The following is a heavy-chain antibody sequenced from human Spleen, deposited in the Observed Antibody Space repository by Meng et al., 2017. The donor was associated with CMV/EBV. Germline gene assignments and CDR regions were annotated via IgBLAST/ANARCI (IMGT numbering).Heavy chain of an antibody. Sequence: GGSLRLSCAASGFTFDDYAMHWVRQAPGKGLEWVSGISWNSGSIGYADSVKGRFTISRDNAKNSLYLQMNSLRAEDTALYYCAKENYDILTGYYLGAFDIWGQGTMVTVSS. CDR2: ISWNSGSI. D-gene: IGHD3-9*01. V-gene: IGHV3-9*01. CDR1: GFTFDDYA. CDR3: AKENYDILTGYYLGAFDI. J-gene: IGHJ3*02.